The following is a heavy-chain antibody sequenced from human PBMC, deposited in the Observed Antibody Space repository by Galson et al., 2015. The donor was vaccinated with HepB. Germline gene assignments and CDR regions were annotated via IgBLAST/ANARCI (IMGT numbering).Heavy chain of an antibody. CDR1: GFTFSSYW. Sequence: SLRLSCAASGFTFSSYWMNWVRQAPGKGLEWVSYISSSSTIYYADSVKGRFTISRDNAKNSLYLQMNSLRDEDTAVYYCARDNRFLGYCSSTSCYGTKYFQHWGQGTLVTVSS. CDR2: ISSSSTI. J-gene: IGHJ1*01. V-gene: IGHV3-48*02. CDR3: ARDNRFLGYCSSTSCYGTKYFQH. D-gene: IGHD2-2*01.